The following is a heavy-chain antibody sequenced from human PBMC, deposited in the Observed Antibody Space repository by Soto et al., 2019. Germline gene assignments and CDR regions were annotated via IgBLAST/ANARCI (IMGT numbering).Heavy chain of an antibody. D-gene: IGHD2-21*02. CDR1: GGTFSSYA. J-gene: IGHJ6*02. CDR2: IIPIFGTA. V-gene: IGHV1-69*12. CDR3: ARAAIDGGNSDYYYYGMDV. Sequence: QVQLVQSGAEVKKPGSSVKVSCKASGGTFSSYAISWVRQAPGQGLEWMGGIIPIFGTANYAQKFQGRVTNTADESPSTAYMELSSLRSEDTAVYYCARAAIDGGNSDYYYYGMDVWGQGTTVTVSS.